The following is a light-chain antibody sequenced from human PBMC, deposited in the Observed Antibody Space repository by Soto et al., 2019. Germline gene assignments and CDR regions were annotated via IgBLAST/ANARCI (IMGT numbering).Light chain of an antibody. J-gene: IGLJ2*01. Sequence: SALTQPASVSGSPGQSITISCTGTSSDVGGYNYVSWFQQHPGIVPKLMIYEVSNRPSGVSNRFSGSKSVNTAYLTISGLQSEDEADYYCISYTSKSTWVFGGGTKLTVL. CDR3: ISYTSKSTWV. V-gene: IGLV2-14*01. CDR2: EVS. CDR1: SSDVGGYNY.